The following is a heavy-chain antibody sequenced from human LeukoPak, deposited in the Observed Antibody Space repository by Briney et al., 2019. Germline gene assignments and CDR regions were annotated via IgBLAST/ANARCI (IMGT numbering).Heavy chain of an antibody. Sequence: GGSLRLSCSASGXTFSNYAIHWVRQAPGKGREYVSTISDNGGNTNYADSVKGRFTISRDNSKNTLYLQMSSLRPEDTAVYYCVKAAGSWYGYFDYWGQGTLVTVSS. J-gene: IGHJ4*02. D-gene: IGHD6-13*01. V-gene: IGHV3-64D*06. CDR3: VKAAGSWYGYFDY. CDR2: ISDNGGNT. CDR1: GXTFSNYA.